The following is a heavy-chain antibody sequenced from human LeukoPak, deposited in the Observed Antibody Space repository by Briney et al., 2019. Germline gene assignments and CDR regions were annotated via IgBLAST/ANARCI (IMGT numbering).Heavy chain of an antibody. CDR1: GFTFSSYS. CDR3: ARGQATGTTPRFDY. D-gene: IGHD4-17*01. Sequence: GGSLRLSCAASGFTFSSYSMNWVRQAPGKGLEWVSYISSSSSTIYYAGSVKGRFTISRDNVKNSLYLQMNSLRDEDTAVYYCARGQATGTTPRFDYWGQGTLVTVSS. V-gene: IGHV3-48*02. J-gene: IGHJ4*02. CDR2: ISSSSSTI.